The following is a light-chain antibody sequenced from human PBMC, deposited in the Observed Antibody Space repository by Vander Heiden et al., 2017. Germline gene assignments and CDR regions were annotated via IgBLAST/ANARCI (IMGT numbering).Light chain of an antibody. CDR3: QSYDNSLRGIL. V-gene: IGLV1-40*01. J-gene: IGLJ2*01. CDR1: SSNIGAHKD. CDR2: DNI. Sequence: QSVLTQPPSVSGAPGQRVTIPCTGSSSNIGAHKDVHWYQQLPGAAPQLLLSDNIKRPPGVPDRFSGSRSGPSASLAITGLQAEDEASYYCQSYDNSLRGILFGGGTKLTVL.